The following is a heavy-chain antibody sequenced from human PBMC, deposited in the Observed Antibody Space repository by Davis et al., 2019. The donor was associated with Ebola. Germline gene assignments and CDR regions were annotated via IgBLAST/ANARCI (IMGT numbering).Heavy chain of an antibody. J-gene: IGHJ5*02. D-gene: IGHD6-19*01. V-gene: IGHV3-72*01. CDR2: TRNKANSYTT. Sequence: PGGSLRLSCAASGFTFSDHYMDWVRQAPGKGLEWVGRTRNKANSYTTAYAAYVKGRFTISRDDSKNSLYLQMNSLKTEDTAVYYCARAVPGSFSWFDPWGQGTLVTVSS. CDR3: ARAVPGSFSWFDP. CDR1: GFTFSDHY.